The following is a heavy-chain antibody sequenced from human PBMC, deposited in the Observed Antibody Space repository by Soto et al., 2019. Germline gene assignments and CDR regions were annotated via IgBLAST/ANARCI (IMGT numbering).Heavy chain of an antibody. D-gene: IGHD3-10*01. V-gene: IGHV4-31*03. CDR1: GGSISIGCCY. J-gene: IGHJ5*02. CDR3: AKGRNWFDP. Sequence: TMSLTCPVSGGSISIGCCYWRWIRQHPGKGLEWIGYIYYSGSTYYNPSLKSRVTISVDTSKNQFSLKLSSVTAADTAVYYCAKGRNWFDPWGQGTLVTVSS. CDR2: IYYSGST.